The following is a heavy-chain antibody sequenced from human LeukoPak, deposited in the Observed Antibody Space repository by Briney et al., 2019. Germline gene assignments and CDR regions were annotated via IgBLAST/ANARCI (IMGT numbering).Heavy chain of an antibody. D-gene: IGHD6-19*01. CDR1: GFTFSSYS. Sequence: PGGSLRLSCAASGFTFSSYSMNWVRQAPGKGLEWVSSISSSSSYIYYADSVKGRFTISRDNAKNSLYLQMNSLRAEDTAVNYCARLGSGWYQDVWGKGTTVTVSS. CDR3: ARLGSGWYQDV. CDR2: ISSSSSYI. V-gene: IGHV3-21*01. J-gene: IGHJ6*04.